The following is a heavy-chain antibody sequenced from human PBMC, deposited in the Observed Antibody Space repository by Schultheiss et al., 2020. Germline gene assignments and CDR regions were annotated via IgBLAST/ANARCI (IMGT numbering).Heavy chain of an antibody. V-gene: IGHV3-49*04. Sequence: GESLKISCAASGFTFSSYEMNWVRQAPGKGLEWVGFIRSRAYGGTTEYAASVKGRFTISRDDSKSIAYLQMDSLKTEDTAVYYCARKGDYGDYGDYWGQGTLVTVSS. CDR1: GFTFSSYE. J-gene: IGHJ4*02. CDR3: ARKGDYGDYGDY. CDR2: IRSRAYGGTT. D-gene: IGHD4-17*01.